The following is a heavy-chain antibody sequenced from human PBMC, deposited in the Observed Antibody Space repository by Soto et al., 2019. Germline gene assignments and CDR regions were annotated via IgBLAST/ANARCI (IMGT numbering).Heavy chain of an antibody. CDR1: GGSISSYY. CDR3: ARDTAMAY. CDR2: ISYSGST. Sequence: LSLTCTVSGGSISSYYWSWIRQPPGKGLEWIGYISYSGSTSYNPSLKSRVTISVDTSKNQFSLKLSSVTAADTAVYYCARDTAMAYWGQGTLVTVSS. V-gene: IGHV4-59*01. D-gene: IGHD5-18*01. J-gene: IGHJ4*02.